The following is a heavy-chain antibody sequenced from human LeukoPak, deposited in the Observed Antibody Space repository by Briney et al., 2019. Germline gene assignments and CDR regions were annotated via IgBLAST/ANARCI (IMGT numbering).Heavy chain of an antibody. CDR3: ARAIMTTVTPGY. J-gene: IGHJ4*02. D-gene: IGHD4-17*01. V-gene: IGHV1-8*01. Sequence: ASVKVSCKASGYTFTSYDINWVRQATGQGLEWMGWMNPNSGNTGYAQKFQGRVTMTRNTSISTAYMELSRLRSDDTAVYYCARAIMTTVTPGYWGQGTLVTVSS. CDR2: MNPNSGNT. CDR1: GYTFTSYD.